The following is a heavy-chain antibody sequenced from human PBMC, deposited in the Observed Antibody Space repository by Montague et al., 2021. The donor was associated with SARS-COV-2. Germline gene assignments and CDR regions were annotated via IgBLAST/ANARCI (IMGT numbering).Heavy chain of an antibody. D-gene: IGHD3-22*01. CDR3: AGDGGIGDSGSNTWSYYYYGMDV. V-gene: IGHV4-61*02. J-gene: IGHJ6*02. Sequence: TLSLTCTVSGGSISSGSYYWSWIRQPAGKGLEWIGRIYTSGSTNYNLSLKSRVTISVDTSKNQFSLKLSSVTAADTAVYYCAGDGGIGDSGSNTWSYYYYGMDVWGQGTTVTVSS. CDR2: IYTSGST. CDR1: GGSISSGSYY.